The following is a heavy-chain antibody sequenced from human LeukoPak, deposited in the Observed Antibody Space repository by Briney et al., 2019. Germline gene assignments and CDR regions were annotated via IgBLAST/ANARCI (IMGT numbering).Heavy chain of an antibody. CDR2: INWNGGRT. CDR1: GFTFDDYG. Sequence: GGPLRLSCAASGFTFDDYGMSWVRQAPGKGLEWVSGINWNGGRTRYADSVKGRFTISRDNDKNSLYLQMNSLRAEDTALYYCARESYDILPGYYNVDYWGQGTLATVSS. V-gene: IGHV3-20*04. J-gene: IGHJ4*02. CDR3: ARESYDILPGYYNVDY. D-gene: IGHD3-9*01.